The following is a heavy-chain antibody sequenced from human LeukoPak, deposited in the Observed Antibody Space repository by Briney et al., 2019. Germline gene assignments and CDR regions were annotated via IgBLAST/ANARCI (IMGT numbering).Heavy chain of an antibody. V-gene: IGHV3-23*01. D-gene: IGHD3/OR15-3a*01. J-gene: IGHJ3*02. Sequence: PGGSLRLSCAASGFTFSSYWMSWVRQAPGKGLEWVSGISASGGSTFYADSVKGRFTISRDNSKNTLYLQMNGLRVEDTAVYYCVREGPRGLAFDIWGQGTMVTVSS. CDR1: GFTFSSYW. CDR2: ISASGGST. CDR3: VREGPRGLAFDI.